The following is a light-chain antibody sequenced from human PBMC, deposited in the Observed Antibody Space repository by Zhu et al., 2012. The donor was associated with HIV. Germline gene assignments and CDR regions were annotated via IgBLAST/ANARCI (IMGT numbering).Light chain of an antibody. J-gene: IGKJ3*01. CDR1: ESISRY. CDR2: DAS. Sequence: DVQLTQSPSFLSASVGDRVTITCRASESISRYLAWYQQKPGKASKLLIYDASTLQSGVPSTFSGSGSGTEFTLTISSLQPEDFAIYYCQQLNTYPLFTFGPGTQSGYQT. V-gene: IGKV1-9*01. CDR3: QQLNTYPLFT.